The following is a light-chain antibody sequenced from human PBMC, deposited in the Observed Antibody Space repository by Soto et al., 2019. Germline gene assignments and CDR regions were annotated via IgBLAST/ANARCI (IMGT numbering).Light chain of an antibody. V-gene: IGKV3-20*01. Sequence: EIVLTQSPGTLSLSPGERATLSCRASQSITSSYLAWYQQKPGQAPRLLIYGASSRATGIPDRFRGSGSGTDFTLTISTLEPEDFAVYYCQQYGTSPLLTFGGGTKVEIK. J-gene: IGKJ4*01. CDR3: QQYGTSPLLT. CDR1: QSITSSY. CDR2: GAS.